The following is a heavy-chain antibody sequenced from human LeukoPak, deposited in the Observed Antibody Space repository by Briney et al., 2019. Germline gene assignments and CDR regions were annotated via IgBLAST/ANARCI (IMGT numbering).Heavy chain of an antibody. CDR3: ATYYYDSSGYTYYFDY. D-gene: IGHD3-22*01. CDR1: GYTLTELS. V-gene: IGHV1-24*01. J-gene: IGHJ4*02. Sequence: GASVKVSCKVSGYTLTELSMHWVRQAPGKGLEWMGGFDPEDGETIYAQKSQGRVTMTEDTSTDTAYMELSSLRSEDTAVYYCATYYYDSSGYTYYFDYWGQGTLVTVSS. CDR2: FDPEDGET.